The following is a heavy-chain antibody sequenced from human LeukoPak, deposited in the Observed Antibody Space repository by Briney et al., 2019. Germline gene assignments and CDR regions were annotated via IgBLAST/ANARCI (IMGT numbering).Heavy chain of an antibody. CDR2: ISSSGSTI. CDR3: ARYFEDDYGDYVPDY. Sequence: GGSLRLSCAASGFTFSDYYMSWIRQAPGKGLEWVSYISSSGSTIYYADSVKGRFTISRDNAKNSLYLQMNSLRAEDTAVYYCARYFEDDYGDYVPDYWGQGTLVTVSS. V-gene: IGHV3-11*01. CDR1: GFTFSDYY. J-gene: IGHJ4*02. D-gene: IGHD4-17*01.